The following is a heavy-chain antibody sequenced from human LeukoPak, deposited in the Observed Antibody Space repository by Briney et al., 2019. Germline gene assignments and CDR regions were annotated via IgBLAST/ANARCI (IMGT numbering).Heavy chain of an antibody. CDR1: GFTVSSNY. Sequence: GGSLRLSCAASGFTVSSNYMSWVRQAPGKGLEWVSVIYSGGSTYYAESVKSRFTIYRENSKNTLYLQMNSLRADDTAVYYCARDFWTRGYCGMYVWGQGTTVTVSS. J-gene: IGHJ6*02. CDR2: IYSGGST. CDR3: ARDFWTRGYCGMYV. D-gene: IGHD3/OR15-3a*01. V-gene: IGHV3-66*01.